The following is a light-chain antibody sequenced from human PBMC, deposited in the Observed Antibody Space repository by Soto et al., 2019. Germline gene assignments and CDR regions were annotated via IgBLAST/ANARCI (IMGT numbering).Light chain of an antibody. CDR2: GTS. V-gene: IGKV3-20*01. J-gene: IGKJ5*01. Sequence: EIVLTQSPGTLSLSPGERATLSCRASQTVRNNYFAWYQQKPGQAPRLLIYGTSSRATGIPDRFSGSGSGTDFTLTISRLEPEDFAVYYCQQYGNSPITFGQGTRLEIK. CDR1: QTVRNNY. CDR3: QQYGNSPIT.